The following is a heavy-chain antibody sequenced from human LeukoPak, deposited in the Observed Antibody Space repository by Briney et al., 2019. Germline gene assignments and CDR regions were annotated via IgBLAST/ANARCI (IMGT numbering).Heavy chain of an antibody. Sequence: GSLRLSCAASGFTFSDYYMSWIRQAPGKVLEWVSYISSSSSYTNYADSVKGRFTISRDNAKNSLYLQMNSLRAEDTAVYYCARANTAMVPDIWGQGTMVTVSS. D-gene: IGHD5-18*01. CDR1: GFTFSDYY. CDR2: ISSSSSYT. CDR3: ARANTAMVPDI. V-gene: IGHV3-11*06. J-gene: IGHJ3*02.